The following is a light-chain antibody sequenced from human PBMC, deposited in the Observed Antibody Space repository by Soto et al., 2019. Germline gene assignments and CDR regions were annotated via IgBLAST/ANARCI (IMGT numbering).Light chain of an antibody. CDR2: KAS. CDR1: QSISTW. Sequence: DIQMTQSPSTLSASVGDRVTVTCRASQSISTWLAWYQQKPGEAPKLLIHKASRLEDGVPSRFSGSGSGTEFTLTISSLQPDDFATYYCQQYNSNPCTFGQGTKLEIK. J-gene: IGKJ2*02. V-gene: IGKV1-5*03. CDR3: QQYNSNPCT.